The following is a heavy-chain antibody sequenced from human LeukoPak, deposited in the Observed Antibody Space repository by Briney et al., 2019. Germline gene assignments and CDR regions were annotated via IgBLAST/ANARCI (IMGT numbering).Heavy chain of an antibody. D-gene: IGHD3-10*01. V-gene: IGHV3-21*01. CDR3: ARESRRATYYYGSGSFPPSYYYYMDV. CDR1: GFTFSRYS. CDR2: ISSSSIYI. Sequence: GGSLRLSCAASGFTFSRYSMNWVRQAPGKGLEWVSSISSSSIYIYYADSVKGRFTISRDNAKNSLYLQMNSLRAEDTAVYYCARESRRATYYYGSGSFPPSYYYYMDVWGKGTTVTVSS. J-gene: IGHJ6*03.